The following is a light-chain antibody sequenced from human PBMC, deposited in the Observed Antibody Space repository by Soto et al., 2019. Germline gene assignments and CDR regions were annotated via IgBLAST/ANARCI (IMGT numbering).Light chain of an antibody. CDR2: KNN. V-gene: IGLV1-47*01. Sequence: QSALTQPPSASGTPGQRVTISCSGSSSNIGNFYVYWYQQLPGTAPKLLIYKNNQRPLGVPARFSGSKSGTSASLAISGLRSEDEADYYCAAWDDSLSGPGVFGGGTQLTVL. CDR3: AAWDDSLSGPGV. CDR1: SSNIGNFY. J-gene: IGLJ7*01.